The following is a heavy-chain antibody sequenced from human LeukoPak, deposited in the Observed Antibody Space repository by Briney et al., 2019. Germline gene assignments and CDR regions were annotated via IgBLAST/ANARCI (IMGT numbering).Heavy chain of an antibody. CDR2: INHSGST. CDR3: ARRGNWNYFDY. D-gene: IGHD1-1*01. Sequence: SGTLSLTCAVYGGSFSGYYWSWIRQPPGKGLEWIGEINHSGSTNYNPSLKSRVTISVDTSKNQFSLKLSSVTAADTAVYYCARRGNWNYFDYWGQGTLVTVSS. V-gene: IGHV4-34*01. CDR1: GGSFSGYY. J-gene: IGHJ4*02.